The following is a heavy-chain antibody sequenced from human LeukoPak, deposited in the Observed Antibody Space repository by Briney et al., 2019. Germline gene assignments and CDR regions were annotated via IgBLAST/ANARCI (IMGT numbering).Heavy chain of an antibody. CDR3: ARGPLCTDVY. CDR1: GFTFSNYW. Sequence: GGSLRLSCAASGFTFSNYWMNWVRQAPGKGLEWVANINQDGSEKYYVDSVKGRFTISRDNAKNSLYLQMNSLRAEDTAVYYCARGPLCTDVYWGQGTLVTVSS. J-gene: IGHJ4*02. D-gene: IGHD2-8*01. CDR2: INQDGSEK. V-gene: IGHV3-7*05.